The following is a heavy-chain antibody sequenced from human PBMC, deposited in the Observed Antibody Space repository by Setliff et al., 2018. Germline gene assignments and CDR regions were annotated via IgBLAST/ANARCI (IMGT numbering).Heavy chain of an antibody. J-gene: IGHJ6*02. CDR2: IQKSGSA. CDR1: GVSISSYY. D-gene: IGHD1-26*01. V-gene: IGHV4-59*01. Sequence: SSETLSLTCNVSGVSISSYYWSWIRQPPGKGLECIGYIQKSGSANYNPSLMSRVTISLDTSRNQFSLKLRSVTAADTAVYYCARLSWDGLRYYGLDVWGQGATVTVSS. CDR3: ARLSWDGLRYYGLDV.